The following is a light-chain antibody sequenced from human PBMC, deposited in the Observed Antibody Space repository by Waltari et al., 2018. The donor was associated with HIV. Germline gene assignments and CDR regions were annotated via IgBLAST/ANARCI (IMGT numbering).Light chain of an antibody. CDR3: QQYNSYSRT. CDR1: QSISSW. V-gene: IGKV1-5*03. Sequence: DIQMTQSPSTLSASVGDRVTITCRASQSISSWLAWYRQKPGKAPKLLIYRASSLESGVPSRFSGSGSGTEFTLTISSLQPDDSATYYCQQYNSYSRTFGQGTKVEIK. CDR2: RAS. J-gene: IGKJ1*01.